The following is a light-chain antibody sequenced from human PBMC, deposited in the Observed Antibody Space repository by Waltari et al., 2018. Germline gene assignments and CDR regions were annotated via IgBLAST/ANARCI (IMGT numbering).Light chain of an antibody. CDR3: QQYYDYPIN. CDR2: DAS. Sequence: DIQMTQSPSTVSASLGDRVTITCRASQNLNTFLSWYQQKPGAVANLLINDASTLERGVPSRFSGSGSGTHFTLTISGLQPDDFATYYCQQYYDYPINFGQGTRL. V-gene: IGKV1-5*01. CDR1: QNLNTF. J-gene: IGKJ5*01.